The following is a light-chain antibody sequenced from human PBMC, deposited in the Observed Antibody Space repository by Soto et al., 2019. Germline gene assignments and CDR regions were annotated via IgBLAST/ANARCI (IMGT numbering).Light chain of an antibody. J-gene: IGKJ2*02. CDR3: QQRSNWRCT. V-gene: IGKV3-11*01. CDR1: QSVSSY. CDR2: DAS. Sequence: EIVLTQSPATLSLPTGERATLSCRASQSVSSYLAWYQQKPGQAPRLLIYDASNRATGIPARFSGSGSGTDFTLTISSLEPEDFAVYYCQQRSNWRCTFGQGTKLEIK.